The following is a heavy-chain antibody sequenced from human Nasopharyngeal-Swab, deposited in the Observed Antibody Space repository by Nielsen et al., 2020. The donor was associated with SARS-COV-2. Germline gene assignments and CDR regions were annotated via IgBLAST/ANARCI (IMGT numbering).Heavy chain of an antibody. CDR3: ARLALGYCTNGVCYQGFDP. V-gene: IGHV4-59*08. D-gene: IGHD2-8*01. CDR1: GGSISSYY. Sequence: SDTLSLTCTVSGGSISSYYWSWIRQPPGQGLEWIGYIYYSGSTNYNPSLKSRVTISVDTSKNQFSLKLSSVTAADTAVYYCARLALGYCTNGVCYQGFDPWGQGTLVTVSS. J-gene: IGHJ5*02. CDR2: IYYSGST.